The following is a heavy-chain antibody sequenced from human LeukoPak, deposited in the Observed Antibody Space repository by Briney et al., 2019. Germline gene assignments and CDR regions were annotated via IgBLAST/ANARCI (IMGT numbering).Heavy chain of an antibody. CDR1: GGSISSGGYY. V-gene: IGHV4-30-2*01. D-gene: IGHD6-6*01. Sequence: SETLSLTCTVSGGSISSGGYYWSWIRQPPGKGLEWIGYIYHSGSTYYNPSLKSRVTISVDRSKNQFSLKLSSVTAADTAVYYCARTSYSSSYVFDYWGQGTLVTVSS. CDR2: IYHSGST. CDR3: ARTSYSSSYVFDY. J-gene: IGHJ4*02.